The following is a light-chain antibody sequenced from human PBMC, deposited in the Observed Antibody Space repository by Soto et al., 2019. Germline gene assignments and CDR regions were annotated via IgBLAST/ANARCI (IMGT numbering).Light chain of an antibody. CDR2: DAS. Sequence: EIVLTQSPATLSLSPEETATLSCRASHSVSSSLAWYQQKPGQTPRLLIYDASNRATGIPARFSGSGSGTDFTLTVSILEPEDFAVYYCQQRSSWPLTFGGGTKVEIK. CDR3: QQRSSWPLT. V-gene: IGKV3-11*01. CDR1: HSVSSS. J-gene: IGKJ4*01.